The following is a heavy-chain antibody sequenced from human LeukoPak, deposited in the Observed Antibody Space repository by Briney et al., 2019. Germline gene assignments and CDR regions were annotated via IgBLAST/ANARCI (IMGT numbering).Heavy chain of an antibody. CDR1: GFTFTSYS. D-gene: IGHD6-13*01. V-gene: IGHV3-48*04. Sequence: GGSLRLSCAASGFTFTSYSMNWVRQAPGKGLEWVSYISSSSTIYYADSVKGRFTISRDNAKNSLYLQMNSLRAEDTAVYYCAGDSSSWYYFDYWGQGTLVTVSS. CDR2: ISSSSTI. CDR3: AGDSSSWYYFDY. J-gene: IGHJ4*02.